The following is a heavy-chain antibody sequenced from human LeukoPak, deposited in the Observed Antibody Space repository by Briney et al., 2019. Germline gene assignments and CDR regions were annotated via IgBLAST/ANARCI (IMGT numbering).Heavy chain of an antibody. Sequence: PSETLSLTCAVSGGSISSNNWWSWVRQPPGKGLEWIGEIYHSGSTNYNPSLKSRATISVDKSKNQFSLKLSSVTAADTAVYYCGRYRRGMVVVPAADWYSDLWGRGTLVTVSS. CDR2: IYHSGST. V-gene: IGHV4-4*02. J-gene: IGHJ2*01. D-gene: IGHD2-2*01. CDR1: GGSISSNNW. CDR3: GRYRRGMVVVPAADWYSDL.